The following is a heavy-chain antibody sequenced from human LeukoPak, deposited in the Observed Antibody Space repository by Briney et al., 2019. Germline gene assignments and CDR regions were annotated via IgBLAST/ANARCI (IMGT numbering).Heavy chain of an antibody. Sequence: GASVKVSCKASGYTFTSYGINWVRQAPGQGLEWMGWISAYNGNTNYAQKLQGRVTMTTDTSTSTAYMELRSLRSDDTAVYYCARDGVSGYLYYYYYYMDVWGKGTTVTVSS. CDR2: ISAYNGNT. CDR1: GYTFTSYG. D-gene: IGHD3-22*01. V-gene: IGHV1-18*01. CDR3: ARDGVSGYLYYYYYYMDV. J-gene: IGHJ6*03.